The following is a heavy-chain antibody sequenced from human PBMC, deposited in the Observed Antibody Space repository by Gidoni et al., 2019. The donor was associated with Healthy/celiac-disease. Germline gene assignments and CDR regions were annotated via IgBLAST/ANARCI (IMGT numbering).Heavy chain of an antibody. CDR2: IYWDDDK. J-gene: IGHJ4*02. Sequence: QITLKESGPTLVKPTQTLTLTCTFSGFSLSTSGVGVGWIRQPPGKALEWLALIYWDDDKRYSPSLKSRLTITKDTSKNQVVLTMTNMDPVDTATYYCAHSRSSRPHMITFGGATTLSLEYWGQGTLVTVSS. V-gene: IGHV2-5*02. CDR1: GFSLSTSGVG. D-gene: IGHD3-16*01. CDR3: AHSRSSRPHMITFGGATTLSLEY.